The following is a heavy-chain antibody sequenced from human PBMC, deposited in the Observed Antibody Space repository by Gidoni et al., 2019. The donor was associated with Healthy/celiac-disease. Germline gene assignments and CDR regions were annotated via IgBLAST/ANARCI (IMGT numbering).Heavy chain of an antibody. CDR1: GFPFSSYA. J-gene: IGHJ4*02. D-gene: IGHD6-13*01. Sequence: EGQLEESGGGLVQAGGSLSLSCSASGFPFSSYARQWVRQAPGKGLEYVSAIISNGGSTYYADSVKGRFTISRDNSKNTLYLQMSSLRADDTAVYYCRFSSSWPFDYWGQGTLVTVSS. CDR2: IISNGGST. CDR3: RFSSSWPFDY. V-gene: IGHV3-64D*06.